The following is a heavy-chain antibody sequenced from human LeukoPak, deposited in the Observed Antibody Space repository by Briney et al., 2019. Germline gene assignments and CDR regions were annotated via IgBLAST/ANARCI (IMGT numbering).Heavy chain of an antibody. CDR3: ARDPNPDSSGYYS. CDR1: GFTFSSYG. J-gene: IGHJ4*02. CDR2: IRYDGSNK. D-gene: IGHD3-22*01. V-gene: IGHV3-30*02. Sequence: GGSLRLSCAASGFTFSSYGMYWVRQAPGKGLEWVAFIRYDGSNKYYADSVKGRFTISRDNAKNSLYLQMNSLRAEDTAVYYCARDPNPDSSGYYSWGQGTLVTVSS.